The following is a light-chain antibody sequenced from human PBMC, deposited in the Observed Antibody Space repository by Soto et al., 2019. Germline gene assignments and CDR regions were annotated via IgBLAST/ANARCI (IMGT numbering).Light chain of an antibody. V-gene: IGLV2-14*01. CDR3: SSYTSDSSDV. CDR2: AVS. J-gene: IGLJ1*01. CDR1: SSDVGLYDY. Sequence: QSALTQPASVSGSPGQSITISCTGTSSDVGLYDYVSWYQQHPGKAPQLMIYAVSNRPSGVSNRCSASKSGNTASLFISGLQAEDEADYYCSSYTSDSSDVFGSGTKLTVL.